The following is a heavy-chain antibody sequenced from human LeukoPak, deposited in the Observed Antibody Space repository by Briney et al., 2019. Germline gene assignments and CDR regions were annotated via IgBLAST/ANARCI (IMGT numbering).Heavy chain of an antibody. CDR2: IYHSGST. J-gene: IGHJ4*02. D-gene: IGHD3-3*01. CDR3: ARAHSYGFWSGYLSCHLDY. CDR1: GGSISSSNW. V-gene: IGHV4-4*02. Sequence: SETLSLTCAVSGGSISSSNWWSWVRQPPGKGLEWIGEIYHSGSTNYNPSLKSRVTISVDKSKNQFSLKLSSVTAADTAVYYCARAHSYGFWSGYLSCHLDYWGQGTLVTVSS.